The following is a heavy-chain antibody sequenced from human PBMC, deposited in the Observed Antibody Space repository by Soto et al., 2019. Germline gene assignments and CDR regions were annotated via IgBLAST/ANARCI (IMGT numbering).Heavy chain of an antibody. J-gene: IGHJ2*01. CDR3: ARDPPLGVGPYFDL. D-gene: IGHD3-16*01. V-gene: IGHV4-30-4*01. Sequence: PSESLSLTCTVSGASISSGNHYWSWIRQPPGKGLQWIGYIYKTETSYYTPSLKSRVSISADKSKNQFSLQMTSVTAADTAVYYCARDPPLGVGPYFDLWGRGTLVTVSS. CDR2: IYKTETS. CDR1: GASISSGNHY.